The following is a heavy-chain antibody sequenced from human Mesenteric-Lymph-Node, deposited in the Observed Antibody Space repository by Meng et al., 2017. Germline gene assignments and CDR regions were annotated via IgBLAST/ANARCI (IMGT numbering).Heavy chain of an antibody. Sequence: SQTLSLTCSIPGDSVSNNGAAWNWIRQSPSRGLEWLGRTYYRSQWLTDYAVSVKSRITINPDTSKNQFSLHLNSVTPEDTAIYYCARDPPWAHSAFDILGQGTMVTVSS. J-gene: IGHJ3*02. CDR2: TYYRSQWLT. V-gene: IGHV6-1*01. D-gene: IGHD7-27*01. CDR3: ARDPPWAHSAFDI. CDR1: GDSVSNNGAA.